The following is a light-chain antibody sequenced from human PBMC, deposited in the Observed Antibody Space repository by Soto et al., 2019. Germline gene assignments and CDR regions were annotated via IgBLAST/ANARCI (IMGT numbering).Light chain of an antibody. Sequence: EFVLTQSPGTLSLSPGERATLSCRASQSVYSKLAWYQQKPGQAPRLLIYDASIRATGIPDRFIGGGSGTEFTLTITSLQSEDFAVYYCQRYSDWPPWTFGQGTKVDIK. V-gene: IGKV3-15*01. CDR2: DAS. CDR3: QRYSDWPPWT. J-gene: IGKJ1*01. CDR1: QSVYSK.